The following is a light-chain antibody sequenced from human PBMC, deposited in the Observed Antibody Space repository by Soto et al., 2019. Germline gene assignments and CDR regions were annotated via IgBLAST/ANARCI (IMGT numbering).Light chain of an antibody. J-gene: IGKJ2*01. Sequence: DIQMTQSPSTLAASVGDRVTITCRASQSISSWLAWYQQKPGKDPKLLIYKASSLESGVPSRFSGSGSGKEFTLTISSLQPDDFATYYCQQYNSYSQTFGQGTKLEIK. CDR1: QSISSW. V-gene: IGKV1-5*03. CDR3: QQYNSYSQT. CDR2: KAS.